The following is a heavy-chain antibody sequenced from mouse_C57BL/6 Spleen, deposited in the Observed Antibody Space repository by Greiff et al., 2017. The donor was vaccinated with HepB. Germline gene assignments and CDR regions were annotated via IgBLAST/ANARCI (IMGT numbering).Heavy chain of an antibody. CDR1: GFTFSDYY. CDR2: INYDGSST. Sequence: EVKLVESEGGLVQPGSSMKLSCTASGFTFSDYYMAWVRQVPEKGLEWVANINYDGSSTYYLDSLKSRFIISRDNAKNILYLQMSSLKSEDTATYYCARYAYAYYFDYWGQGTTLTVSS. V-gene: IGHV5-16*01. CDR3: ARYAYAYYFDY. D-gene: IGHD1-1*01. J-gene: IGHJ2*01.